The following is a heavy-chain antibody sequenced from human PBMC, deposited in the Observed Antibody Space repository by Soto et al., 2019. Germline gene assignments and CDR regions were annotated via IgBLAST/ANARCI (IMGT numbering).Heavy chain of an antibody. CDR2: ISYDGSNK. J-gene: IGHJ4*02. CDR1: GFTFSSYA. V-gene: IGHV3-30-3*01. CDR3: ARDNGDYYFVY. D-gene: IGHD4-17*01. Sequence: QVQLVESGGGVVQPGRSLRLSCAASGFTFSSYAMHWVRQAPGKGLEWVAVISYDGSNKYYADSVKGRFTISRDNSKNTLYLQMNSLRAEDTAVYYCARDNGDYYFVYWGQGTLVTFSS.